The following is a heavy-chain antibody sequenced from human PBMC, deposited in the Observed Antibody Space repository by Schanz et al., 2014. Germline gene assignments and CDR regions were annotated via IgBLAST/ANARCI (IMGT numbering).Heavy chain of an antibody. V-gene: IGHV3-11*01. J-gene: IGHJ6*02. CDR1: GFTFSDYY. CDR2: ISNSGYTI. D-gene: IGHD6-6*01. Sequence: QVQLVESGGGLVKPGGSLRLSCAASGFTFSDYYMNWIRQAPGKGLEWVSYISNSGYTIYYADSVKGRFTISRDNAKNSLYLKMTSLRAEDPPVYYCARAPPPYSSSPYYWYYGMDVWGQGTTVTVSS. CDR3: ARAPPPYSSSPYYWYYGMDV.